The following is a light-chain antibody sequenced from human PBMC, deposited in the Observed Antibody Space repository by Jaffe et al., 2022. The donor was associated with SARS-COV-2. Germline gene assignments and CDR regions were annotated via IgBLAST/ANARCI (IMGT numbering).Light chain of an antibody. CDR3: QQYNSYSRT. CDR1: QSIGNW. J-gene: IGKJ1*01. CDR2: LAS. V-gene: IGKV1-5*03. Sequence: DIQMTQSPSTLSASVGDRVTIACRASQSIGNWLAWYQQKPGKAPKFLIYLASSLASGVPSRFSGSGSGTEFTLTISSLQPDDFATYYCQQYNSYSRTFGQGTKVEIK.